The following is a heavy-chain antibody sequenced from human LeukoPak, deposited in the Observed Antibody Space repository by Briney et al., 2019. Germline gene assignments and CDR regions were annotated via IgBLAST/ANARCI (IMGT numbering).Heavy chain of an antibody. Sequence: SEALSLTCAVSGGSISSGGYYWSWIRQPPGKGLEWIGYIYHSGSTYYNPSLKSRVTISVDRSKNQFPLKLSSVTAADTAVYYCARVNYYDSSGYQFDYWGQGTLVTVSS. CDR2: IYHSGST. CDR3: ARVNYYDSSGYQFDY. CDR1: GGSISSGGYY. V-gene: IGHV4-30-2*01. J-gene: IGHJ4*02. D-gene: IGHD3-22*01.